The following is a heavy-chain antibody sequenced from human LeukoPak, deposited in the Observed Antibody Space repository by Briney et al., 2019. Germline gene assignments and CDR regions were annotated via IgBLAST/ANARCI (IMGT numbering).Heavy chain of an antibody. Sequence: PGGSLRLSCAASGFTFSSYAMHWVRQAPGKGLEWVAVISYDGSNKYYADSAKGRFTISRDNSKNTLYLQMNSLRAEDTAVYYCARDGWASQLVYWFDPWGQGTLVTVSS. V-gene: IGHV3-30-3*01. CDR1: GFTFSSYA. J-gene: IGHJ5*02. D-gene: IGHD6-13*01. CDR3: ARDGWASQLVYWFDP. CDR2: ISYDGSNK.